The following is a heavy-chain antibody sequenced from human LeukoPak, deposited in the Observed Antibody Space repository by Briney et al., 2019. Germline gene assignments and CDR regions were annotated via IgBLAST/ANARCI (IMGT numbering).Heavy chain of an antibody. CDR1: GFTFSNYW. CDR2: ISSDESIT. D-gene: IGHD6-19*01. Sequence: GGSLRLSCAASGFTFSNYWMHWVRQAPGKGLVWVSRISSDESITSYADSVKGRFTISRDNAKNTLFLQMNGLRAEDTAVYYCARVSLSSGCLSNWGQXXLVXVSS. V-gene: IGHV3-74*01. CDR3: ARVSLSSGCLSN. J-gene: IGHJ4*02.